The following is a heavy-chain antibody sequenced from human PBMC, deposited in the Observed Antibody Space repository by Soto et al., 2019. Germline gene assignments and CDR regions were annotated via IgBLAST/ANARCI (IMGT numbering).Heavy chain of an antibody. V-gene: IGHV4-39*01. CDR3: ARQATGSSSGWFDP. CDR1: GGSISSSSYY. J-gene: IGHJ5*02. D-gene: IGHD6-6*01. Sequence: KTSETLSLTCTVSGGSISSSSYYWGWTRQPPGKGLEWIGSIYYSGSTYYNPSLKSRVTISVDTSKNQFSLKLSSVTAADTAVYYCARQATGSSSGWFDPWGQGTLVTVSS. CDR2: IYYSGST.